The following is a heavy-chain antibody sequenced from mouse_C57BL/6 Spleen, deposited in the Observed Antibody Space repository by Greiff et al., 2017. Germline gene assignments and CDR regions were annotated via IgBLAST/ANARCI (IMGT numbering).Heavy chain of an antibody. Sequence: VHLVESGAELVRPGASVKLSCKASGYTFTDYYITWVKQSPGQGLEWIARIYPGSGNTYYNEKFKGKARLTAEKSSNTAYMQLSSLTSEDSAVYFCARFTTVVGAYAMDYWGQGTSLTVSS. CDR3: ARFTTVVGAYAMDY. CDR1: GYTFTDYY. J-gene: IGHJ4*01. D-gene: IGHD1-1*01. V-gene: IGHV1-76*01. CDR2: IYPGSGNT.